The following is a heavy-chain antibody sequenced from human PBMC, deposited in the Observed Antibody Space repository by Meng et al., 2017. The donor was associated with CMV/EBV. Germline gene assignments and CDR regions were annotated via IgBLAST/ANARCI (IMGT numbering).Heavy chain of an antibody. V-gene: IGHV4-39*07. J-gene: IGHJ4*02. CDR1: GGSISSSSYY. CDR2: IYYSGST. D-gene: IGHD2-15*01. Sequence: QLQRQESGPGLVKPSETLSLTCTVSGGSISSSSYYWGWIRQPPGKGLEWIGSIYYSGSTYYNPSLKSRVTISVDTSKNQFSLKLSSVTAADTAVYYCARDPLLAPGAAPGYYFDYWGQGTLVTVSS. CDR3: ARDPLLAPGAAPGYYFDY.